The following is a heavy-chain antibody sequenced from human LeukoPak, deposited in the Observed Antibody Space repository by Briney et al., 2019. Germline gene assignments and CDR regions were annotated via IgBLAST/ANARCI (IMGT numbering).Heavy chain of an antibody. CDR2: IIPILGIA. CDR1: GGTFSSYA. D-gene: IGHD6-19*01. J-gene: IGHJ4*02. Sequence: SVKVSCKASGGTFSSYAISWVRQAPGQGLEWMGRIIPILGIANYAQKFQGRVTITADKSTSTAYMELSSLRSEDTAVYYCARERTSSGWGLWGQGTLATVSS. V-gene: IGHV1-69*04. CDR3: ARERTSSGWGL.